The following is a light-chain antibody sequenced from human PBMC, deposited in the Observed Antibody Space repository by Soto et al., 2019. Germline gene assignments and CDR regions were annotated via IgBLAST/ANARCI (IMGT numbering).Light chain of an antibody. CDR1: QSVDSY. V-gene: IGKV3-11*01. Sequence: EIVLTQSPPTLSLSPGEGATLSCRASQSVDSYLAWYQQKPGQAPRLLIFDASNRATGIPARFSGSGSGTDFTLTISSLEPEDFAVYYCQQHSNRLTFGGGTKVEIK. J-gene: IGKJ4*01. CDR3: QQHSNRLT. CDR2: DAS.